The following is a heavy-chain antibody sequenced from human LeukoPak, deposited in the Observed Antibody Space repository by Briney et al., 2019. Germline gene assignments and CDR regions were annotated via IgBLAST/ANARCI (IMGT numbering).Heavy chain of an antibody. Sequence: SEALSLTCTVSGGSINNYYWNWIRQPPGKGLELIGYIYYSVSGGGTNYNPSLKSRVTISADTSKNQFSLKLSSVTAADTAVYYCARGGTMTTVPLWGQGTLVTVSS. J-gene: IGHJ4*02. CDR1: GGSINNYY. V-gene: IGHV4-59*08. CDR2: IYYSVSGGGT. CDR3: ARGGTMTTVPL. D-gene: IGHD4-17*01.